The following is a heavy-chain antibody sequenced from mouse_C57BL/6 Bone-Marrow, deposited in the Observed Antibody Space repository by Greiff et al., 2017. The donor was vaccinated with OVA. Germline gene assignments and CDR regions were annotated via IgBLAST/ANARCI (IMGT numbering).Heavy chain of an antibody. CDR3: SDDSAVYYCAWSTVVARYFDV. J-gene: IGHJ1*03. CDR2: GQGLEWIG. Sequence: QVQLKESGPELARPWASVTISCQAFYTFSRRVHFAIRDTNYWMQWVKQRPGQGLEWIGAIYPGNGETSYNQKFKGKAPLTADKSSSTAYMQLSSLTSDDSAVYYCAWSTVVARYFDVWGTGTTVTVSS. CDR1: YTFSRRVH. D-gene: IGHD1-1*01. V-gene: IGHV1-87*01.